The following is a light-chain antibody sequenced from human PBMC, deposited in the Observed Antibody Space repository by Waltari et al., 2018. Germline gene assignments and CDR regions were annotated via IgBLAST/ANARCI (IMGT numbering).Light chain of an antibody. CDR2: WAS. V-gene: IGKV4-1*01. CDR1: QSLLYRSYDKNY. J-gene: IGKJ1*01. Sequence: DTVMTQSPDSLAVSLGERATINCKSSQSLLYRSYDKNYLAWDQQKPGKPPKMLISWASTQGSGLPDRFSGSGSGPDFNRTSSSLQAEDVAVYYCQQYYRSRTFGQGTKVEIK. CDR3: QQYYRSRT.